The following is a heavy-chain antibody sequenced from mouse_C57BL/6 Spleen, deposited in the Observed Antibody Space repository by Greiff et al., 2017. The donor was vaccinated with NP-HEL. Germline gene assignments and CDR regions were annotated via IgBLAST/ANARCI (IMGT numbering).Heavy chain of an antibody. CDR2: ISSGSSTI. Sequence: EVMLVESGGGLVKPGGSLKLSCAASGFTFSDYGMHWVRQAPEKGLEWVAYISSGSSTIYYADTVKGRFTISRDNAKNTLFLQMTSLRSEDTAMYYCARSYYGSSPYAMDYWGQGTSVTVSS. J-gene: IGHJ4*01. V-gene: IGHV5-17*03. CDR1: GFTFSDYG. CDR3: ARSYYGSSPYAMDY. D-gene: IGHD1-1*01.